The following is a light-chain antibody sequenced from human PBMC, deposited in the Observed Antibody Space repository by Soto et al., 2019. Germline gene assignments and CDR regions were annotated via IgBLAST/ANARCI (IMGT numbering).Light chain of an antibody. CDR1: NSDIGAYNY. CDR2: GVT. V-gene: IGLV2-14*01. CDR3: SSYTAAYFYV. Sequence: QSALTQPASVSGSPGQSMTISCTGSNSDIGAYNYVSWYQQHPGKAPKLIIHGVTNRPSGVSHRFSGSKSDYTASLTISGLQAEDEGDYYCSSYTAAYFYVFGTGTKVTVL. J-gene: IGLJ1*01.